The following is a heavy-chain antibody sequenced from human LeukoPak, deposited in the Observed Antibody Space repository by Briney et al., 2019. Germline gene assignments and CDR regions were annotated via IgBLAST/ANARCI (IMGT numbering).Heavy chain of an antibody. J-gene: IGHJ4*02. CDR2: IYYSGST. V-gene: IGHV4-59*12. D-gene: IGHD3-16*01. Sequence: SETLSLTCTVSGGSISSYYWSWIRQPPGKGLEWIGSIYYSGSTYYNPSLKSRVTISVDSSKIQFSLKLSSVTAADTAVYYCARETRRGSFGGYFFDYWGQGTLVTVSS. CDR1: GGSISSYY. CDR3: ARETRRGSFGGYFFDY.